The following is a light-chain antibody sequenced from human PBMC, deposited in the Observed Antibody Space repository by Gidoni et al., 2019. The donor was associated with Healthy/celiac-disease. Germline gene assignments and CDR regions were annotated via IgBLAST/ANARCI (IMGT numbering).Light chain of an antibody. V-gene: IGLV3-1*01. CDR3: QAWDSSTVV. CDR2: QDS. J-gene: IGLJ2*01. CDR1: KFGDKY. Sequence: SYELTQPPSVSVSPGQTASITCSGDKFGDKYACWYQQKPAQSPVLVIYQDSKRPTGIPARFSGSNSGNTATLTIGGTQAMDEADYYCQAWDSSTVVFGGGTKLTVL.